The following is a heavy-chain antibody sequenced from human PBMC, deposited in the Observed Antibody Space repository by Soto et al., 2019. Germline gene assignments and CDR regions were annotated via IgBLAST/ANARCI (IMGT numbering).Heavy chain of an antibody. J-gene: IGHJ3*02. V-gene: IGHV3-21*01. Sequence: GSLRLSCAASGFTFSSYSMNWVRQAPGKGLEWVSFISSSSSYIFYADSVKGRFTISRDYAKNSLYLQMNSLRADDTAVYYCARDYSSGNDAFDIWGQGTMVTVSS. D-gene: IGHD6-19*01. CDR2: ISSSSSYI. CDR3: ARDYSSGNDAFDI. CDR1: GFTFSSYS.